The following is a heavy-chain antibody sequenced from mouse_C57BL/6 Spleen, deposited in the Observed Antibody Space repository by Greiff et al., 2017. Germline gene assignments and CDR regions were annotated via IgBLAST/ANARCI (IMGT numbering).Heavy chain of an antibody. CDR2: SRNKANDYTT. CDR1: GFTFSDFY. CDR3: ARGHLGGFAY. J-gene: IGHJ3*01. D-gene: IGHD3-3*01. V-gene: IGHV7-1*01. Sequence: EVKLMESGGGLVQSGRSLRLSCATSGFTFSDFYMEWVRQAPGKGLEWIAASRNKANDYTTEYSASVKGRFIVSRDTSQSILYLQMNALRAEDTAIDYCARGHLGGFAYWGQGTLVTVSA.